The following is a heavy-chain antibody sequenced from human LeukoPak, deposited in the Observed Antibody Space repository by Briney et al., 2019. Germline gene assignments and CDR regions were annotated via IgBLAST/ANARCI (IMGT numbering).Heavy chain of an antibody. CDR1: GFTFSNYA. CDR2: ISAGGGNT. V-gene: IGHV3-23*01. CDR3: AKDRSAIITWSDY. J-gene: IGHJ4*02. D-gene: IGHD3-22*01. Sequence: GGSLRLSCAASGFTFSNYAMTWVRQAPGKGLEWVAAISAGGGNTYYADLVKGRLIVSRDNSKNTLYLQMNGLRAEDTALYYCAKDRSAIITWSDYWGQGTLVTVSS.